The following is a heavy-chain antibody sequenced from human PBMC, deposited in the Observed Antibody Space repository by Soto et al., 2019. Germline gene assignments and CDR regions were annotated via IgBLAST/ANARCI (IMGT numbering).Heavy chain of an antibody. CDR1: GFTFSSYA. J-gene: IGHJ4*02. CDR2: NGASGVTT. D-gene: IGHD6-6*01. V-gene: IGHV3-23*01. Sequence: EVQRLESGGGLVQPGGSLRLSCAASGFTFSSYAMSWVRQAPGSGLEWVSTNGASGVTTYYAGSVQGRFTISRDISKNMLYLQRDSLGAEDTAVYYCARGGGSSSARYWGQGTLVTVSS. CDR3: ARGGGSSSARY.